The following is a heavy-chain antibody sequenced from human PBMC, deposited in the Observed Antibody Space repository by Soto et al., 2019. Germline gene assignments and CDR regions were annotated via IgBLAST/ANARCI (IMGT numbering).Heavy chain of an antibody. CDR1: GGSISSGGYY. CDR3: AGVREAAAGDAFDI. Sequence: SETLSLTCTVSGGSISSGGYYWSWIRQHPGKGLEWIGYIYYSGSTYYNPSLKSRVTISVDTSKNQFSLKLSSVTAADTAVYYCAGVREAAAGDAFDIWGQGTMVTVS. V-gene: IGHV4-31*03. CDR2: IYYSGST. J-gene: IGHJ3*02. D-gene: IGHD6-13*01.